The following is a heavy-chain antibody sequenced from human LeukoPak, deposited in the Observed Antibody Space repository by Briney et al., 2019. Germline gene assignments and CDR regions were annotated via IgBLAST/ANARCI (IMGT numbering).Heavy chain of an antibody. CDR2: IKQDGSEK. CDR1: GFTFSGYW. V-gene: IGHV3-7*01. D-gene: IGHD3-22*01. J-gene: IGHJ4*02. CDR3: EADDSSHDY. Sequence: GGSLRLSCAASGFTFSGYWMSWVRQAPGKGLEWVANIKQDGSEKYYVDSVKGRFTISRDNAKNSLYLQMNSLRAEDTAVYYCEADDSSHDYWGQGTLVTVSS.